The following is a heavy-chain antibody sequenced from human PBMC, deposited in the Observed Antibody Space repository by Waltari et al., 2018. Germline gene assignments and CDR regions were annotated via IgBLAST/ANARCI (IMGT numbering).Heavy chain of an antibody. J-gene: IGHJ6*03. Sequence: EVQLVESGGGFVQPGGSLRLSCVGSGFTFSNFAMSWVRQAPGKGLEWVSGFRGSSGATFYTDSVKGRFTMSRDNSRSAVFLEVKGARTDDTARYFCAKGAGGSSIDYYHYMDVWGEGTTVTVSS. CDR3: AKGAGGSSIDYYHYMDV. V-gene: IGHV3-23*04. CDR1: GFTFSNFA. D-gene: IGHD6-6*01. CDR2: FRGSSGAT.